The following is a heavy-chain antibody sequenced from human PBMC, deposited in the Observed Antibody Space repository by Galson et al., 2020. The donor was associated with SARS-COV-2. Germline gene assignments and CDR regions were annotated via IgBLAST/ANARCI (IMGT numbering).Heavy chain of an antibody. V-gene: IGHV4-30-2*01. CDR3: ARLHYGEYAPEAFDL. CDR2: ISHSGGT. Sequence: SETLSLTCAVSGTSISSGSYSWNWIRQPPGKGLEWIGYISHSGGTYYNPSLKSRVTISGDRSKNQFSLRLSSVTAADTAVYYCARLHYGEYAPEAFDLWGAGTRVTVAS. D-gene: IGHD4-17*01. CDR1: GTSISSGSYS. J-gene: IGHJ3*01.